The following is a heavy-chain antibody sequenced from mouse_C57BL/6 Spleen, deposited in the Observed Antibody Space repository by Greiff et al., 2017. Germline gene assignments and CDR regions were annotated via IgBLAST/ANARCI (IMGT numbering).Heavy chain of an antibody. CDR1: GFTFSSYA. CDR2: ISDGGSYT. Sequence: EVKLVESGGGLVKPGGSLKLSCAASGFTFSSYAMSWVRQTPEKRLEWVATISDGGSYTYYPDNVKGRFTISRDNAKNNLYLQMSHLKSEDTAMYYCARDGESDYFDYWGQGTTLTVSS. V-gene: IGHV5-4*01. CDR3: ARDGESDYFDY. J-gene: IGHJ2*01.